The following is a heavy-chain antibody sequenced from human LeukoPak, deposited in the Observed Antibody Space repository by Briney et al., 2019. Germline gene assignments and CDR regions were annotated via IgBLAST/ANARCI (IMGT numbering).Heavy chain of an antibody. J-gene: IGHJ5*02. CDR2: IYYSGST. CDR3: AGIPIWFGELLGASWFDP. Sequence: SETLSLTCTVSGGSLSSSSYYWGWIRQPPGKGLEWIGSIYYSGSTYYNPSLKSRVTISVDTSKNQFSLKLSSVTAADTAVYYCAGIPIWFGELLGASWFDPWGQGTLVTVSS. D-gene: IGHD3-10*01. CDR1: GGSLSSSSYY. V-gene: IGHV4-39*01.